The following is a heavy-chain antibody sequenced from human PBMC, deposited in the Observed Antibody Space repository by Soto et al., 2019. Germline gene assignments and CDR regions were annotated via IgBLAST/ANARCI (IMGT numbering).Heavy chain of an antibody. J-gene: IGHJ4*02. CDR2: ISSSSSYI. CDR1: GFTFSSYS. CDR3: ARGLGYCSSTSCSYFDY. V-gene: IGHV3-21*01. Sequence: GGSLRLSCAASGFTFSSYSMNWVRQAPGKGLEWVSSISSSSSYIYYADSVKGRFTISRDNAKNSLYLQMNSLRAEDTAVYYCARGLGYCSSTSCSYFDYWGQGTLVIVSS. D-gene: IGHD2-2*01.